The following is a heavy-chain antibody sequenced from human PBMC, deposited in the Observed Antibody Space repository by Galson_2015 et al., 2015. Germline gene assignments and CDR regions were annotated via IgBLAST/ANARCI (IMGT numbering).Heavy chain of an antibody. V-gene: IGHV4-4*02. J-gene: IGHJ4*02. CDR1: GGSITNLNW. CDR2: INHSGNT. CDR3: VSGTQGTSSFDY. D-gene: IGHD2-2*01. Sequence: SETLSLTCAVSGGSITNLNWCSWVRQPPGKGLEWIGDINHSGNTYYSPSLKSRMTISVDKSKNEFSLTLSSVTAADTAVYYCVSGTQGTSSFDYWGQGTLVTVSS.